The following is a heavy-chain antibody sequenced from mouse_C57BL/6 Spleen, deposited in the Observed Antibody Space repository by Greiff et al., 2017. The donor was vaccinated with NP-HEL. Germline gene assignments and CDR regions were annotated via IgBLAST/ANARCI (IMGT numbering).Heavy chain of an antibody. D-gene: IGHD1-1*01. Sequence: QVQLQQPGAELVKPGASVKLSCKASGYTFTSYWMRWVKQRPGQGLEWIGEIDPSDSYTNYNQKFKGKATLTVDKSSSTAYMQLSSLTSEDSAVYYWARRELRAYAMEDWGKGTSVTAAS. CDR3: ARRELRAYAMED. V-gene: IGHV1-50*01. CDR1: GYTFTSYW. CDR2: IDPSDSYT. J-gene: IGHJ4*01.